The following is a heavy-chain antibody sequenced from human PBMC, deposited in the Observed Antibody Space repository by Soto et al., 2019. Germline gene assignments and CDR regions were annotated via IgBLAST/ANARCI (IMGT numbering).Heavy chain of an antibody. Sequence: QVQLQESGPGLVKPSETLSLICTVSGDSITHGFYYWSWIRHLPGKGLEWIGNIYYVGTTSYNPSLKSRVTISLDRSKNQFSLTLKSVTAADTAVYYCAKNETTRRWFNPRGQGALVIVSS. CDR1: GDSITHGFYY. V-gene: IGHV4-31*03. J-gene: IGHJ5*02. CDR3: AKNETTRRWFNP. CDR2: IYYVGTT. D-gene: IGHD1-1*01.